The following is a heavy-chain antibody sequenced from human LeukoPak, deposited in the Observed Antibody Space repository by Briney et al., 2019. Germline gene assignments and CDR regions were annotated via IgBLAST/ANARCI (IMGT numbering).Heavy chain of an antibody. D-gene: IGHD2-2*01. V-gene: IGHV3-74*01. CDR1: GFTFSSYW. CDR3: ARGGGFYCSSTSCHNYYYYGMDV. CDR2: INSDGSST. J-gene: IGHJ6*02. Sequence: GVSLRLSCAASGFTFSSYWMHWFRQAPGKGLVWVLRINSDGSSTSYADSVKGRFTISRDNAKNTLYLQMNSLRAEDTAVYYCARGGGFYCSSTSCHNYYYYGMDVWGQGTTVTVSS.